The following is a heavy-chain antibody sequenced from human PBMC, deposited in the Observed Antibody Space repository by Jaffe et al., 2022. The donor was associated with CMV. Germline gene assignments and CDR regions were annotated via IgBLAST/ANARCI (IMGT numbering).Heavy chain of an antibody. V-gene: IGHV3-23*01. J-gene: IGHJ4*02. D-gene: IGHD6-6*01. CDR2: ISGSGDST. Sequence: EVQLLESGGGLVQPGGSLRLSCPASGFIFSNYAMSWVRQAPGKGLEWVSGISGSGDSTNYADSVKGRFTISRDNSKNTLYLQMDSLRAEDTAVYYCAKGRSNSSPAFNYWGQGTLVTVSS. CDR1: GFIFSNYA. CDR3: AKGRSNSSPAFNY.